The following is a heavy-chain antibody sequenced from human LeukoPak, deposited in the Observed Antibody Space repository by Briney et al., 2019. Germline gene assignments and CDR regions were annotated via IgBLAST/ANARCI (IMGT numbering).Heavy chain of an antibody. CDR2: INTDGSST. CDR1: GFTFSSYW. Sequence: PGGSLRLSCAASGFTFSSYWMHWVRQAPGKGLVWVSRINTDGSSTTYADSVKGRFTISRDNAKNTLYLQMNSLRAEDTAVYYCARVHMTTALFDYWGQGTLVTVSS. D-gene: IGHD4-17*01. CDR3: ARVHMTTALFDY. J-gene: IGHJ4*02. V-gene: IGHV3-74*01.